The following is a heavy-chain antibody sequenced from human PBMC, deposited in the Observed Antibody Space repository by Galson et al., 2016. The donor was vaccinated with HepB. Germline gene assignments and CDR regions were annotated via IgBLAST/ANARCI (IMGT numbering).Heavy chain of an antibody. Sequence: TLSLTCTVSGASISSGAYYWNWIRQHPGKGLEWIGYIYYSGNTYYNLSLRSRVTISVDTSKNQFSLKLTSVTAADTAIYFCARDGPTAADIPGAFAIWGQGT. CDR3: ARDGPTAADIPGAFAI. CDR1: GASISSGAYY. CDR2: IYYSGNT. J-gene: IGHJ3*02. D-gene: IGHD6-13*01. V-gene: IGHV4-31*03.